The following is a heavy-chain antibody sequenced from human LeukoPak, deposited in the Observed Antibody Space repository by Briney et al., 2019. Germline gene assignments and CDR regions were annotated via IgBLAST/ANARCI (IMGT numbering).Heavy chain of an antibody. CDR1: GYTFTGYY. Sequence: ASVKVSCKASGYTFTGYYMHWVRQAPGQGLEGMGWINPNSGGTNYAQKFQGRVTMTRDTSISTAYMELSRLRSDDTAVYYCARYDEGTIGTLISNWGQGTLVTVSS. CDR3: ARYDEGTIGTLISN. V-gene: IGHV1-2*02. J-gene: IGHJ4*02. D-gene: IGHD1-14*01. CDR2: INPNSGGT.